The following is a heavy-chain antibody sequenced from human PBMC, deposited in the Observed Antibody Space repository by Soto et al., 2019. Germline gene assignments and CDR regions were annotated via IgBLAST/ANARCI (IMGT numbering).Heavy chain of an antibody. V-gene: IGHV3-21*01. Sequence: EVQLVESGGGLVKPGGSLRLSCAASGFTFSSYSMNWVRQAPGKGLEWVSSISSSSSYIYYADSVKGRFTISRDNAKNSLYLQMNSLRAEDTAVYYCARDEIRFGVVRGIDYWGQGTLVTVSS. CDR3: ARDEIRFGVVRGIDY. CDR2: ISSSSSYI. J-gene: IGHJ4*02. CDR1: GFTFSSYS. D-gene: IGHD3-3*01.